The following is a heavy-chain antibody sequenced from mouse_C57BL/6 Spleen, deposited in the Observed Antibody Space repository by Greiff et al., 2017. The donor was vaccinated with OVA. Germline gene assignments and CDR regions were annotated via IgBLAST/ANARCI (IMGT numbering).Heavy chain of an antibody. Sequence: VQLQQSGPELVKPGASVKISCKASGYSFTDYNMNWVKQSHGKSLEWIGVINPNYGTTSYNQKFKGKATWTVDQSSSTAYMQLNSLTAEDAAVYYCGPTGVGDMDDWGQGTTVTVSS. CDR3: GPTGVGDMDD. CDR1: GYSFTDYN. V-gene: IGHV1-39*01. CDR2: INPNYGTT. D-gene: IGHD1-1*01. J-gene: IGHJ4*01.